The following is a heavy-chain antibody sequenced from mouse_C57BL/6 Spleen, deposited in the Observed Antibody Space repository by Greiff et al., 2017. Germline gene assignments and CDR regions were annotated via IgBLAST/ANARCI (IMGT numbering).Heavy chain of an antibody. V-gene: IGHV1-72*01. Sequence: QVQLKQPGAELVKPGASVKLSCKASGYTFTSYWMHWVKQRPGRGLEWIGRIDPNSGGTKYNEKCKSKATLTVDKPSSTAYMQLSSLTSEDSAVYYCASHDYYGSSYRYFDVWGTGTTVTVSS. CDR2: IDPNSGGT. D-gene: IGHD1-1*01. CDR1: GYTFTSYW. J-gene: IGHJ1*03. CDR3: ASHDYYGSSYRYFDV.